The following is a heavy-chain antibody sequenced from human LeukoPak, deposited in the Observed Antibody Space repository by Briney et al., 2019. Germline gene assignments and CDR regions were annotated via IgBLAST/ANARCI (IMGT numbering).Heavy chain of an antibody. V-gene: IGHV3-66*01. CDR2: IYGGGST. D-gene: IGHD3-10*01. CDR1: GFTVSSNY. CDR3: ARDFGDY. Sequence: GGSLRLSCTASGFTVSSNYMSWVRQAPGKGLEWVSVIYGGGSTYYAYSVKGRCTISRDNSKNTLYLQMNSLRAEDTAFYYCARDFGDYWGEGTLVTVSS. J-gene: IGHJ4*02.